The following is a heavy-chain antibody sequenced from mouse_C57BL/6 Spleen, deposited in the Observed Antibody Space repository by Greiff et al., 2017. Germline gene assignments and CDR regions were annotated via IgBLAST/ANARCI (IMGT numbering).Heavy chain of an antibody. Sequence: QVQLKQSGPGLVQPSQSLSITCTVSGFSLTSYGVHWVRQSPGKGLEWLGVIWSGGITDYNAAFISRLSISKDNSKSQVFFKMNSLQADDTAIYYCARRTVYSNYAMDYWGQGTSVTVSS. V-gene: IGHV2-2*01. CDR2: IWSGGIT. D-gene: IGHD2-5*01. CDR3: ARRTVYSNYAMDY. CDR1: GFSLTSYG. J-gene: IGHJ4*01.